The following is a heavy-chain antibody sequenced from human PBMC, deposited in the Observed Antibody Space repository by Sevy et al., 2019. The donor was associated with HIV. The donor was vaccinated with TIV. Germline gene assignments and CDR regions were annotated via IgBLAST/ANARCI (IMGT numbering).Heavy chain of an antibody. V-gene: IGHV3-23*01. D-gene: IGHD3-22*01. Sequence: GGSLRLSCAASGFSFNTYAMSWVRQAPGKGLEWVSSISGTGGTTYYADSVKDRFTISRDNSKNTLYLQMNSLRDEDTAVYYCVKVTDSSTYYYSHYYYYMDVWGKGTSVTVSS. CDR2: ISGTGGTT. CDR3: VKVTDSSTYYYSHYYYYMDV. CDR1: GFSFNTYA. J-gene: IGHJ6*03.